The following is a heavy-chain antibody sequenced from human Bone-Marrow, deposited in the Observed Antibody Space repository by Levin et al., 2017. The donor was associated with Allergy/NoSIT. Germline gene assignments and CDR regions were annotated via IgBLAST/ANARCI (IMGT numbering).Heavy chain of an antibody. CDR2: ITSKADSHAT. V-gene: IGHV3-73*01. CDR1: GFTFSGSA. D-gene: IGHD6-19*01. Sequence: GGSLRLSCAASGFTFSGSAVYWVRQAPGKGLEWVGRITSKADSHATTYAASVTGRFIISRDDSKNMAYLQMNSLETEDTAVYYCIRRNWDSSGWRPCDHWGQGTLVIVSS. CDR3: IRRNWDSSGWRPCDH. J-gene: IGHJ4*02.